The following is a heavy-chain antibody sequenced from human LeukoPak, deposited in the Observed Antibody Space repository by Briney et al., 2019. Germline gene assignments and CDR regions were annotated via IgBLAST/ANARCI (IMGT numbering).Heavy chain of an antibody. CDR3: AKEGGYYDSSGNFDY. CDR2: ISYDGSNK. CDR1: GFTFSSYG. V-gene: IGHV3-30*18. D-gene: IGHD3-22*01. J-gene: IGHJ4*02. Sequence: GGSLRLSCAASGFTFSSYGMHWVRQAPGKGLGWVAVISYDGSNKYYADSVKGRFTISRDNSKNTLYLQMNSLRAEDTAVYYCAKEGGYYDSSGNFDYWGQGTLVTVSS.